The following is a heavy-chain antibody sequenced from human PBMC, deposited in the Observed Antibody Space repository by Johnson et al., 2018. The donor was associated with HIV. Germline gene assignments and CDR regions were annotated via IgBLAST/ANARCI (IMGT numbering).Heavy chain of an antibody. CDR1: RFTFNKYT. CDR3: AAITLDAFDI. D-gene: IGHD5-12*01. CDR2: VSYDGGNK. V-gene: IGHV3-30-3*01. Sequence: QVQLMESGGGVVQPGRSLRLSCAASRFTFNKYTMHWVRQAPGKGLEWVAVVSYDGGNKYYADSVKGRFTISRDNSRNTLYLQMNSLRAEDTAVYYCAAITLDAFDIWGQGTMVTVSS. J-gene: IGHJ3*02.